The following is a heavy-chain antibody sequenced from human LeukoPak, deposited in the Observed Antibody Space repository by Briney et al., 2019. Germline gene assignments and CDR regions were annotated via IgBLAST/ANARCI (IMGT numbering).Heavy chain of an antibody. J-gene: IGHJ4*02. V-gene: IGHV3-23*01. CDR1: GFTFSSYA. CDR2: ISGSGGST. CDR3: AKVSAMAYYFDC. D-gene: IGHD2-2*01. Sequence: PGGSLRLSCAAAGFTFSSYAMSWVRQAPGKGLEWVSAISGSGGSTYYADSVKGRFTISRDNSKNTLYLQMNSLRAEDTAVYYCAKVSAMAYYFDCWGQGTLVTVSS.